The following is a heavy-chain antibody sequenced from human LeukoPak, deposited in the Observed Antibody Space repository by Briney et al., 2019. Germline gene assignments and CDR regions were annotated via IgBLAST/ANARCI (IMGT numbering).Heavy chain of an antibody. CDR2: ISGSGGST. CDR1: GFTFSRYA. J-gene: IGHJ4*02. D-gene: IGHD6-13*01. Sequence: GGSLRLSCAASGFTFSRYAMSWVRQAPGKGLEWVSAISGSGGSTYYADSVKGRFTISRDNSKNTLYLQMNSLRAEDTAVYYCAKGGSWHQECDYWGQGTLVTVSS. V-gene: IGHV3-23*01. CDR3: AKGGSWHQECDY.